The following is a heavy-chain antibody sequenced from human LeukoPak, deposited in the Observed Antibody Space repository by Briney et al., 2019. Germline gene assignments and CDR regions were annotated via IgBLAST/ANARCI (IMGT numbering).Heavy chain of an antibody. Sequence: GASVKVSCKASGYTFTGYYIHWVRQAPGQGLEWMGWINPNSGDTKYAQKFQGRVTMTRDTSINTPYMELSRLRSDDTAVYYCARENDSGYISPLDYWGQGTLVTVSS. CDR2: INPNSGDT. V-gene: IGHV1-2*02. CDR3: ARENDSGYISPLDY. J-gene: IGHJ4*02. D-gene: IGHD3-22*01. CDR1: GYTFTGYY.